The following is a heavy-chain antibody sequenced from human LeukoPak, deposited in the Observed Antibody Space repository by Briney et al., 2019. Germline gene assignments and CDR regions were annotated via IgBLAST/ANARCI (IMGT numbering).Heavy chain of an antibody. V-gene: IGHV3-21*01. CDR2: ISSSSSYI. CDR1: GFTFSSYS. D-gene: IGHD4-17*01. Sequence: PGGSLRLSCAASGFTFSSYSMNWVRQAPGKVLEWVSSISSSSSYIYYADSVKGRFTISRDNAKNSLYLQMNSLRAEDTAVYYCARGATVTHNDYWGQGTLVTVSS. J-gene: IGHJ4*02. CDR3: ARGATVTHNDY.